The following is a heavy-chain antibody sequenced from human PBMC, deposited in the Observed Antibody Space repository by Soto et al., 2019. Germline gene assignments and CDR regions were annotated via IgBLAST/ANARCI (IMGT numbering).Heavy chain of an antibody. CDR2: IAPGRGNT. Sequence: QVQLVQSGAEVKKSGASVRVSCKTSGYPFTDYGMHWVRQAPGQALEWMGWIAPGRGNTPSSQKFQVSVTFTPDRSATTAYIELSSLTSDDTSIYYCARVAWVTTTRLNTWGQGTLVTAS. CDR1: GYPFTDYG. D-gene: IGHD3-22*01. CDR3: ARVAWVTTTRLNT. V-gene: IGHV1-3*01. J-gene: IGHJ5*02.